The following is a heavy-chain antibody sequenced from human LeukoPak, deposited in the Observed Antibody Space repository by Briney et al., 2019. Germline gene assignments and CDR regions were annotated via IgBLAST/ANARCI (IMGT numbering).Heavy chain of an antibody. V-gene: IGHV1-18*04. CDR3: ARDRWSGATGDYHYYYGMDV. J-gene: IGHJ6*02. D-gene: IGHD1-26*01. CDR1: GYTFTGYY. Sequence: ASVKVSCKASGYTFTGYYMHWVRQAPGQGLEWMGWIGGYNGKTKYVEKLQGRATMTTDTSTSTAYMELRSLRSDDTAVYYCARDRWSGATGDYHYYYGMDVWGQGTTVIVSS. CDR2: IGGYNGKT.